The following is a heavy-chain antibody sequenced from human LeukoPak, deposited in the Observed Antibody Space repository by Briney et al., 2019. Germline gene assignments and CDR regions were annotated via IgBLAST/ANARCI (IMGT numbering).Heavy chain of an antibody. CDR2: IYYSGST. CDR1: GGSISSYY. Sequence: SETLSLSCTVSGGSISSYYWSWIRQPPGKGLEWIGYIYYSGSTNYNPSLKSRVTISVDTSKNQFSLKLSSVTAADTAVYYCARHGIYDNFDYWGQGTLVTVSS. J-gene: IGHJ4*02. CDR3: ARHGIYDNFDY. D-gene: IGHD3-3*01. V-gene: IGHV4-59*08.